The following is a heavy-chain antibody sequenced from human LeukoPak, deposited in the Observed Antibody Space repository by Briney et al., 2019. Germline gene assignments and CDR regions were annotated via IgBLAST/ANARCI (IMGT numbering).Heavy chain of an antibody. V-gene: IGHV5-51*01. CDR3: ARGDRDRGVFDY. CDR1: GYSFTSYW. Sequence: HGESLKISCKGSGYSFTSYWIGLVRQMPGKGLEWMGIIYPGDSGTRYSPCFQGQVTISADKSISTAYLQWSSLKASDTAMYYCARGDRDRGVFDYWGQGTLVTVSS. J-gene: IGHJ4*02. CDR2: IYPGDSGT. D-gene: IGHD1-14*01.